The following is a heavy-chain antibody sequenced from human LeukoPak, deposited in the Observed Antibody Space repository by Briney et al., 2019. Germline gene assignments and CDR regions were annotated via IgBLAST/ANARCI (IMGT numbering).Heavy chain of an antibody. D-gene: IGHD6-13*01. CDR3: ARDPPFGSSSSDY. Sequence: GGSLRLSCAASGFTVSSNYMSWVRQAPGKGLEWASVIYSGGSTYYADSVKGRFTISRDNSKNTLYLQMNSLRAEDTAVYYCARDPPFGSSSSDYWGQGTLVTVSS. J-gene: IGHJ4*02. CDR1: GFTVSSNY. V-gene: IGHV3-53*01. CDR2: IYSGGST.